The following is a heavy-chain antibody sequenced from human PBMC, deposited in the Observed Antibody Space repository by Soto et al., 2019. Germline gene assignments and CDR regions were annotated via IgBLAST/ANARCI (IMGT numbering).Heavy chain of an antibody. V-gene: IGHV3-30*18. CDR1: GFTFSNYA. J-gene: IGHJ4*02. CDR2: ISSDGNNK. Sequence: GGSLRLSCAASGFTFSNYAMHWVRQAPGKGLEWVALISSDGNNKYYVDSVKGRFTIYRDNSKNTLDLQMNSLRADDTALYYCAKDHRTTVTTRGVWYFDYWGQRTLVTVSS. CDR3: AKDHRTTVTTRGVWYFDY. D-gene: IGHD4-17*01.